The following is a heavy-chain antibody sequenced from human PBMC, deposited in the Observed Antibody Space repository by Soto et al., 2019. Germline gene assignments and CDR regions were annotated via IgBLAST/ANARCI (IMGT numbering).Heavy chain of an antibody. J-gene: IGHJ3*02. V-gene: IGHV1-69*13. CDR3: ARDHDAGWQYQLPNAFDI. CDR1: GGTFSSYA. CDR2: IIPIFGTA. Sequence: ASVKVSCKASGGTFSSYAISWVRQAPGQGLEWMGGIIPIFGTANYAQKFQGRVTITADESTSTAYMELSSLRSEDTAVYYCARDHDAGWQYQLPNAFDIWGQGTMVTVSS. D-gene: IGHD2-2*01.